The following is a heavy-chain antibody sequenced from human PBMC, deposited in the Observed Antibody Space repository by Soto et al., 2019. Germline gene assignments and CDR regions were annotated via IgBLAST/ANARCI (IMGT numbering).Heavy chain of an antibody. J-gene: IGHJ5*02. CDR3: ARVSSGWYYWFDP. CDR2: ISTNNGNT. Sequence: ASVKVSCKASGYTFTSYGISWVRQAPGQGLEWMGWISTNNGNTNYAQKLQGRVTMTTDTSTSTAYMELRSLRSDDTAVYYCARVSSGWYYWFDPWGQGTLVTVPQ. V-gene: IGHV1-18*01. CDR1: GYTFTSYG. D-gene: IGHD6-19*01.